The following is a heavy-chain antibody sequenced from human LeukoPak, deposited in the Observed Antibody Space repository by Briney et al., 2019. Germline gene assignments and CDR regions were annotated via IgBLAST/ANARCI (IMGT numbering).Heavy chain of an antibody. CDR2: IYYSGST. D-gene: IGHD6-13*01. V-gene: IGHV4-59*01. CDR3: AAALGSSSWYTGDY. CDR1: GGSFSSYY. Sequence: SETLSLTCTVSGGSFSSYYWSWIRQPPGKGLEWIGYIYYSGSTNYNPSLKSRVTISVDTSKNQFSLKLSSVTAADTAVYYCAAALGSSSWYTGDYWGQGTLVTVSS. J-gene: IGHJ4*02.